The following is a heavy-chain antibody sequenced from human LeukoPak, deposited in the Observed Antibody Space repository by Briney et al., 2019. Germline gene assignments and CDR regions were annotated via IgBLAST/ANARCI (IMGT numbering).Heavy chain of an antibody. CDR2: IYYSGST. Sequence: SETLSLTCTVSGGSISSGGYYWSWIRQHPGKGLEWIGYIYYSGSTYYNPSLKSRVTISVDTSKNQFSLKLSSVTAADTAVYYCARGVWQQLVNWFDPWGQGTLVTVSS. D-gene: IGHD6-13*01. V-gene: IGHV4-31*03. CDR1: GGSISSGGYY. CDR3: ARGVWQQLVNWFDP. J-gene: IGHJ5*02.